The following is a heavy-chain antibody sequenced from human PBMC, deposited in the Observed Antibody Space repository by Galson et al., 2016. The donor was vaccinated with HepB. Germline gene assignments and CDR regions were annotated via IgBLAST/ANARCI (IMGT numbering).Heavy chain of an antibody. Sequence: SLRLSCAASGFTFSSYSMNWVRQAPGKGLEWVSSISSTTTYIYYADSVKGRFTISRDNAKNLVYLQMNSLRAEDTAVYYCANSLMISTSQGRGSTWGQGTLVTVSS. D-gene: IGHD3/OR15-3a*01. CDR2: ISSTTTYI. J-gene: IGHJ4*02. CDR1: GFTFSSYS. V-gene: IGHV3-21*01. CDR3: ANSLMISTSQGRGST.